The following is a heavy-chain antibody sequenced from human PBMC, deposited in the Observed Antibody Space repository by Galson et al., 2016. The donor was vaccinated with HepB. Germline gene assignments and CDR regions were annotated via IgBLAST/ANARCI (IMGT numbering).Heavy chain of an antibody. Sequence: SETLSLTCSVSGDSVNNEAYFWNWIRQPPGKGLEWIGFISFSGTTNYSPSFKSRISISLDTPKDQFSLRLSSVTAADTAIYYCATLSRGADRYSDHWGQGILVTVSA. CDR2: ISFSGTT. V-gene: IGHV4-61*08. D-gene: IGHD2-15*01. J-gene: IGHJ4*02. CDR1: GDSVNNEAYF. CDR3: ATLSRGADRYSDH.